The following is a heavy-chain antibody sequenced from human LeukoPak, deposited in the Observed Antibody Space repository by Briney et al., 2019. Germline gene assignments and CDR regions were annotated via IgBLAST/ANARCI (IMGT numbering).Heavy chain of an antibody. CDR2: IKQDGSEK. CDR1: GFTFSSYW. D-gene: IGHD4/OR15-4a*01. Sequence: GGSLRLSCAASGFTFSSYWMSWVRQAPGKGLEWVANIKQDGSEKYYVDSVKGRFTISSDNAKNPLYLQMNSLRAEDTAVYYCARDLTYDYYMDVWGKGTTVTVSS. V-gene: IGHV3-7*01. J-gene: IGHJ6*03. CDR3: ARDLTYDYYMDV.